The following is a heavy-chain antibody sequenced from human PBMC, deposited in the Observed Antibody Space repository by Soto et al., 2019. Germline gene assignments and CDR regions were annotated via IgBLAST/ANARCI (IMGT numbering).Heavy chain of an antibody. Sequence: QVQLVESGGGVVQPGRSLRLSCAASGFTFSSYGMHWVRQAPGKGLEWVAVIWYDGSNKYYADSVKGRFTISRDNSKNTLDPQMNSLRAEDTAVYYCARGPSVLVPAAVFGYWGQGTLVTVSS. CDR1: GFTFSSYG. CDR2: IWYDGSNK. CDR3: ARGPSVLVPAAVFGY. D-gene: IGHD2-2*01. J-gene: IGHJ4*02. V-gene: IGHV3-33*01.